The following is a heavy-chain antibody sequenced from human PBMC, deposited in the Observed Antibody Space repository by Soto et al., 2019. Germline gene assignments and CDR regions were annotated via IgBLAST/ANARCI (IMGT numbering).Heavy chain of an antibody. V-gene: IGHV3-23*01. CDR1: GFTFSSYA. CDR3: ANIRVHRRYYFDY. Sequence: EVQLLESGGGLVQPGGSLRLSCAASGFTFSSYAMSWVRQAPGKGLEWVSTISGSGGSTYYADSVKGRFTISRDNSKDTRYLQMNSLRAKETAVYYCANIRVHRRYYFDYWGQGTLVTVSS. J-gene: IGHJ4*02. D-gene: IGHD3-10*01. CDR2: ISGSGGST.